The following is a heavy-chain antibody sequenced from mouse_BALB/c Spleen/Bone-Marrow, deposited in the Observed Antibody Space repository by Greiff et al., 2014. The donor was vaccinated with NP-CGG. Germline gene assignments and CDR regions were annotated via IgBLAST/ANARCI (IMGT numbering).Heavy chain of an antibody. V-gene: IGHV1S41*01. D-gene: IGHD2-3*01. Sequence: DLVKPGASVRLSCKASGYTLTNFWINWIKQRPGQGLEWIGRIAPGTGTTYYNEMFKGKATLTVDTSSSTAYIQLSSLSSEDSAVYFCARYDYVMDYWGQGTSVTVSS. J-gene: IGHJ4*01. CDR1: GYTLTNFW. CDR3: ARYDYVMDY. CDR2: IAPGTGTT.